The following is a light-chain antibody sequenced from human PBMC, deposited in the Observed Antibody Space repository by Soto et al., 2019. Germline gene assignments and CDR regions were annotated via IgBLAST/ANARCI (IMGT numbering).Light chain of an antibody. CDR3: LLAYRGDYV. CDR1: TGGVTTGHY. V-gene: IGLV7-46*01. Sequence: QSVVTQEHSVTVSPGGTGSLTCGSSTGGVTTGHYPCWFTQKPGQAPRALVYDTANSFPWTPARFSGSLLGGKAALTLSGAQPEDEAEYYCLLAYRGDYVLGTATNVNV. CDR2: DTA. J-gene: IGLJ1*01.